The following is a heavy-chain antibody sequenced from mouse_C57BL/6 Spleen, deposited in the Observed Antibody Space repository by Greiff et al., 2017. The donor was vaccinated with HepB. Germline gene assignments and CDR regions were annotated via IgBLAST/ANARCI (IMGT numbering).Heavy chain of an antibody. J-gene: IGHJ2*01. CDR1: GYTFTSYG. D-gene: IGHD2-1*01. Sequence: VQLQQSGAELARPGASVKLSCKASGYTFTSYGISWVKQRTGQGLEWIGEIYPRSGNTYYNEKFKGKATLTADKSSSTAYMELRSLTSEDSAVYFCAVYYGNSLCYLGQGTALTGSS. CDR2: IYPRSGNT. CDR3: AVYYGNSLCY. V-gene: IGHV1-81*01.